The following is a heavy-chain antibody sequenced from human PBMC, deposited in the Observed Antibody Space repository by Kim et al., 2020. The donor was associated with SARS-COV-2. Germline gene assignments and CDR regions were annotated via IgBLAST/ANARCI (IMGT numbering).Heavy chain of an antibody. D-gene: IGHD6-6*01. CDR2: TQLRSNWYN. CDR3: ARQYSHNLGI. CDR1: GDSVSNSATA. Sequence: SQTLSLTCAVSGDSVSNSATAWHWIRQSPSRGLEWLGRTQLRSNWYNDYATSVKSRVSFSADASKNQFSLHLNSVTPEDTAVYYCARQYSHNLGIWGQGTMVTVSS. V-gene: IGHV6-1*01. J-gene: IGHJ3*02.